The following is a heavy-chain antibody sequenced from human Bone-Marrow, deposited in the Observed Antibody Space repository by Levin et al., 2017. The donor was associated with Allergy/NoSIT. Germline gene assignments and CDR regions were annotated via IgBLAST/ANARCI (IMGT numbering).Heavy chain of an antibody. V-gene: IGHV3-20*04. CDR2: INWNGGST. Sequence: GGSLRLSCAASGFTFDDHGMSWVRQAPGKGLEWVSGINWNGGSTGYTESVKGRFAISRDNAKNSLYLQLNNLRAEDTALYYCARVGHFAVIADAFELWGQGTMVTVSS. J-gene: IGHJ3*01. CDR3: ARVGHFAVIADAFEL. D-gene: IGHD2/OR15-2a*01. CDR1: GFTFDDHG.